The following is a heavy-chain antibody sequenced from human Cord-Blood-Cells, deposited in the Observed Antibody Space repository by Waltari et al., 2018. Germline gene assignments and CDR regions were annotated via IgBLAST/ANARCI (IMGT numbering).Heavy chain of an antibody. Sequence: QLQLQESGPGLVTPSETLSLTCTVSGASIRSSSYSWGWVRQPPGKGLEWIGSIYYSGSTYYNPSLKSRVTISVDTSKNQFSLKLSSVTAADTAVYYCARRRNYYDSSGYLFDYWGQGTLVTVSS. CDR2: IYYSGST. D-gene: IGHD3-22*01. V-gene: IGHV4-39*07. J-gene: IGHJ4*02. CDR3: ARRRNYYDSSGYLFDY. CDR1: GASIRSSSYS.